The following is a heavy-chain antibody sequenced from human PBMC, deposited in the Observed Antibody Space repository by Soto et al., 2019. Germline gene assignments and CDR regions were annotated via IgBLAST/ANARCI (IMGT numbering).Heavy chain of an antibody. CDR1: GGSIRDYF. CDR3: ARDRKLVIPGDYYYYGMDV. Sequence: QLQLQESGPGLVKPSETLSLTCSVSGGSIRDYFWTWIRQPPGKGLEWIGYISSTGTINYNSSLKSRVTISLDTSRTLFSLKLSSVTPADTAVYFCARDRKLVIPGDYYYYGMDVWGQGTTVTVSS. CDR2: ISSTGTI. V-gene: IGHV4-59*01. D-gene: IGHD3-16*01. J-gene: IGHJ6*02.